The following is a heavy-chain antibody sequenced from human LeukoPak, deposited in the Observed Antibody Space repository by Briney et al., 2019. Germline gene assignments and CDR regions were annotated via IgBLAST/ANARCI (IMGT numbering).Heavy chain of an antibody. D-gene: IGHD2-2*01. CDR3: ARGVCTSTSCYAGDYGLDV. V-gene: IGHV4-59*08. J-gene: IGHJ6*02. CDR2: VYSIAST. CDR1: GGSISSYY. Sequence: PETLSLTCTVSGGSISSYYWSWIRQPPGKGLEWVGYVYSIASTRYNPSLKSRVTISIDTSKYQFSLKLSSVTAADTAVYYCARGVCTSTSCYAGDYGLDVWGQGTTVTVS.